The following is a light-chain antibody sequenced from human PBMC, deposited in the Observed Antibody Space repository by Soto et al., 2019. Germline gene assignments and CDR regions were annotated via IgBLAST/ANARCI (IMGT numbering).Light chain of an antibody. J-gene: IGKJ1*01. Sequence: DIQMTQSPSSLSASVGDRVTITCRASQVISNYLAWYQQKPGKVPKLLIYAASTSQSGVPFRFSGSGSGTDFTLTISSLQPEDVATYYCQKYNSAPWTFGQGTKVEIK. CDR1: QVISNY. CDR3: QKYNSAPWT. V-gene: IGKV1-27*01. CDR2: AAS.